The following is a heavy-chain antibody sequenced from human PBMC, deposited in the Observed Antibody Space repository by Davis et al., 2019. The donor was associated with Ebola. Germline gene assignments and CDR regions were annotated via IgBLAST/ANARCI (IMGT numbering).Heavy chain of an antibody. V-gene: IGHV3-30*18. D-gene: IGHD2-15*01. Sequence: GGSLRLSCAASGFTFSSYGMHWVRQAPGKGLEWVAVISYDGSNKYYADSVKGRFTISRVNSKNTLYLQMNSLRAEDTAVYYCAKALGYCSGGSCYSTGYFDYWGQGTLVTVSS. CDR2: ISYDGSNK. CDR1: GFTFSSYG. CDR3: AKALGYCSGGSCYSTGYFDY. J-gene: IGHJ4*02.